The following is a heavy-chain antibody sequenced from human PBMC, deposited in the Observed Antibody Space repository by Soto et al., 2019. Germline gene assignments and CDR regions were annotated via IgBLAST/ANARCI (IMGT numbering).Heavy chain of an antibody. V-gene: IGHV3-23*01. Sequence: EVQLLESGGGLVQTGGSLRLSCAASGFTFSSYAMSWVRQAPGKGLEWVSAISGSGGSTYYADSVKGRFTISRDNSQNTLYRQMNSMRAEDTAVYYCAKERGCTNGVCYSYWYFDLWGRGTLVTVSS. CDR3: AKERGCTNGVCYSYWYFDL. D-gene: IGHD2-8*01. CDR2: ISGSGGST. J-gene: IGHJ2*01. CDR1: GFTFSSYA.